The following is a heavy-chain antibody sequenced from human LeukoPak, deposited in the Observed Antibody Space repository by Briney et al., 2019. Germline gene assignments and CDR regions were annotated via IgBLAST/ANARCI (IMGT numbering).Heavy chain of an antibody. CDR2: IYHSGST. CDR3: ARDRDYYGSGSYFDY. V-gene: IGHV4-38-2*02. J-gene: IGHJ4*02. Sequence: SETLSLTCTVSGGSISSYYWSWIRQPPGKGLEWIGSIYHSGSTYYNPSLKSRVTISVDTSKNQFSLKLSSVTAADTAVYYCARDRDYYGSGSYFDYWGQGTLVTVSS. CDR1: GGSISSYY. D-gene: IGHD3-10*01.